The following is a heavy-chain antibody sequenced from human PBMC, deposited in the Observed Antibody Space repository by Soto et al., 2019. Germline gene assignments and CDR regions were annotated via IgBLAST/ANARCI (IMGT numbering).Heavy chain of an antibody. CDR1: GFTFSSCA. Sequence: GVSLRLSCAASGFTFSSCAMGWVRQAPGKGLEWVSDIIDSGGSAYYADAVKGRFTISRDNSKNTLYLQMNSLRAEDTAVYYCAKRTVGWYFDLWGRGTLVTVSS. CDR3: AKRTVGWYFDL. CDR2: IIDSGGSA. D-gene: IGHD4-17*01. V-gene: IGHV3-23*01. J-gene: IGHJ2*01.